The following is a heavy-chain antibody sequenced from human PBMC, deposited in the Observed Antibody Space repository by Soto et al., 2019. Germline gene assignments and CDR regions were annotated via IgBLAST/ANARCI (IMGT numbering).Heavy chain of an antibody. V-gene: IGHV1-69*05. CDR2: FSPIFSAP. J-gene: IGHJ4*02. CDR3: ARGLIYDSSGYYFDY. D-gene: IGHD3-22*01. CDR1: GGTFSSYS. Sequence: SVKVSCKSSGGTFSSYSFSWVRQVPGQGLEWMGGFSPIFSAPNYAQKFQGRVTMTRDTSTSTVYMELSSLKSEDTAVYYCARGLIYDSSGYYFDYWGQGTLVTVSS.